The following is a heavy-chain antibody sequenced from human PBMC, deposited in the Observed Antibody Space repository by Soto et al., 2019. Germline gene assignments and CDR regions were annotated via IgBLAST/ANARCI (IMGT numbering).Heavy chain of an antibody. Sequence: EVQLLESGGGLVRPGGSLRLSCAASGSTFSSYAMSWVRQAPGKGLEWVSVISGSGGSTYYADSVKGRFTISRDNSKNTLYLQMNSLRGEDTAVYYCAKDQLAVAGLNWFDPWGQGTLVTVSS. V-gene: IGHV3-23*01. CDR3: AKDQLAVAGLNWFDP. J-gene: IGHJ5*02. CDR2: ISGSGGST. D-gene: IGHD6-19*01. CDR1: GSTFSSYA.